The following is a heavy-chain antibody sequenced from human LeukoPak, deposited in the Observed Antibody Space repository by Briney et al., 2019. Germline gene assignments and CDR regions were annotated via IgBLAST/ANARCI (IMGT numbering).Heavy chain of an antibody. Sequence: GGSLRLSCAASGFTFSSFWMSWVRQAPGKGLEWVANINEAGSGKYYVDSVKGRFTISRDNAKNSLYLQMNSLRVEDTAIYYCASGRQLGYWGQGTLATVSA. CDR1: GFTFSSFW. V-gene: IGHV3-7*01. J-gene: IGHJ4*02. D-gene: IGHD6-13*01. CDR2: INEAGSGK. CDR3: ASGRQLGY.